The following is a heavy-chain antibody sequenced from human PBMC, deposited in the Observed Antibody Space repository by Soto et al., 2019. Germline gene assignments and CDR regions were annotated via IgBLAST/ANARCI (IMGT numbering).Heavy chain of an antibody. J-gene: IGHJ4*02. CDR3: ARYTSGWSQGY. CDR1: GGSIRSGAFY. V-gene: IGHV4-31*03. CDR2: TSYRGNS. D-gene: IGHD6-19*01. Sequence: QVQLQESGPGLVKPSQTLSLTCTVSGGSIRSGAFYWSWIRQLPGRGLEWIGYTSYRGNSYYSASLKSRVTISVDTSKNQISLKLSSVTAADTAVYYCARYTSGWSQGYWGQGTLVTVSS.